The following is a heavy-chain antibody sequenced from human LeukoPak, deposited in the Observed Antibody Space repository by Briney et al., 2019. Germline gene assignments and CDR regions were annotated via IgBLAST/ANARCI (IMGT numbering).Heavy chain of an antibody. Sequence: GGSLRLSCAASGFTFSGYGMHWVRQAPGKGLEWVAVISYGGSNEYYEESVKGRFTLSRDNSKNTLYLQMNSLRAEDTAVYYCAKDVGRLLWVGELGDWGQGTLVTVSS. CDR1: GFTFSGYG. V-gene: IGHV3-30*18. J-gene: IGHJ4*02. D-gene: IGHD3-10*01. CDR2: ISYGGSNE. CDR3: AKDVGRLLWVGELGD.